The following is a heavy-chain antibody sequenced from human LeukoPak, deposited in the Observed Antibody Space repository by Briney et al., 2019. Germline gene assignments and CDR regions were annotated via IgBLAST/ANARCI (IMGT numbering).Heavy chain of an antibody. V-gene: IGHV4-59*01. CDR3: AREGSSGWHDAFDI. D-gene: IGHD6-19*01. Sequence: SETLSLTCAVYGGSFSGYYWSWIRQPPGKGLEWIGYIYYSGSTNYNPSLKSRVTISVDTSKNQFSLKLSSVTAADTAVYYCAREGSSGWHDAFDIWGQGTMVTVSS. CDR1: GGSFSGYY. J-gene: IGHJ3*02. CDR2: IYYSGST.